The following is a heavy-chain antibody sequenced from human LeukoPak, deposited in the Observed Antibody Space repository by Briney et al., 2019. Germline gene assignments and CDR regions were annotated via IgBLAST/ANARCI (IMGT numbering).Heavy chain of an antibody. D-gene: IGHD3-22*01. CDR1: GGSISSGGYS. J-gene: IGHJ4*02. CDR3: ARAAPNYYDSSGSLRNPYFDY. Sequence: SQTLSLTCGVSGGSISSGGYSWSWIRQPPGKGLEWIGYIYQSGSTYYSPSLKSRVTMSVDTSKNQFSLTLISVTAADTAVYFCARAAPNYYDSSGSLRNPYFDYWGQGTLVTVSS. V-gene: IGHV4-30-2*05. CDR2: IYQSGST.